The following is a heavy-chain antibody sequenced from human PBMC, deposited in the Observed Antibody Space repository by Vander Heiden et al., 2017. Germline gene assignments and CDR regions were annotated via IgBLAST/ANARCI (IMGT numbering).Heavy chain of an antibody. D-gene: IGHD2-15*01. CDR3: ARGSGYCSGGSCYKVDY. V-gene: IGHV4-31*03. Sequence: QVQLQESGPGLVKPSQTLSLTCTVSGGSLSSGGYYWSWIRQHPGKGLEWIGYIYYSGSTYYNPSLKSRVTISVDTSKNQFSLKLSSVTAADTAVYYCARGSGYCSGGSCYKVDYWGQGTLVTVSS. CDR2: IYYSGST. J-gene: IGHJ4*02. CDR1: GGSLSSGGYY.